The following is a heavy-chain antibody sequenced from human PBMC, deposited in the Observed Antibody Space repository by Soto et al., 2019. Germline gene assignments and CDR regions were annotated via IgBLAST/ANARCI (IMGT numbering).Heavy chain of an antibody. J-gene: IGHJ3*02. CDR3: ARDVLLVVPSALDI. V-gene: IGHV1-18*01. CDR1: GDTFGTSG. CDR2: ISAYNGNT. D-gene: IGHD2-2*01. Sequence: QAPLVQSGAEMKKPGASVRVSCKTSGDTFGTSGFHWVRQAPGQGLEWMGWISAYNGNTYYIQKLQGRVTMTTVTDSSTAYMELRSLNSDATAVYFCARDVLLVVPSALDIWGQGTMVTVSS.